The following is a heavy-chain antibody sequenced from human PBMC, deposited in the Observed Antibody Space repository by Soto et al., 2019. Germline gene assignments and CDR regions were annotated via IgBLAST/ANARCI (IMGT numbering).Heavy chain of an antibody. J-gene: IGHJ6*02. CDR1: GITFSGYA. Sequence: QVQLVESGGGVVQPGRSLRLSCAASGITFSGYAMHWVRQAPGKGLEWVALISYDGSNKYYADSVKGRFTISRDTSKNTLYLQKKRPGAEDKAWYYCAGDGGVKRYFDWASYGMDVWGQGTTVTVSS. D-gene: IGHD3-9*01. V-gene: IGHV3-30-3*01. CDR3: AGDGGVKRYFDWASYGMDV. CDR2: ISYDGSNK.